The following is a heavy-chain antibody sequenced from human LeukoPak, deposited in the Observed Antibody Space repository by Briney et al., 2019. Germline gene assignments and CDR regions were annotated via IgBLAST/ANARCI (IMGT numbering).Heavy chain of an antibody. CDR1: GFTVTSNY. CDR3: AELGITMIGGV. CDR2: IDRGGSK. V-gene: IGHV3-53*01. J-gene: IGHJ6*04. D-gene: IGHD3-10*02. Sequence: SGGSLRLSCAASGFTVTSNYMNWVRQAPGKGLEWVSVIDRGGSKYYADSVKGRFTISRDNSKNTLYLQMNSLRAEDTAVYYCAELGITMIGGVWGKGTTVTISS.